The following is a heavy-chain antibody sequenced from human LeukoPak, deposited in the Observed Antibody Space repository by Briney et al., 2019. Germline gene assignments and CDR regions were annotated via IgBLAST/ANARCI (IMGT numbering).Heavy chain of an antibody. CDR3: AKGPRALEHSTQRFDS. J-gene: IGHJ4*02. CDR2: ISGSGAST. D-gene: IGHD1/OR15-1a*01. CDR1: GFTFSSHG. Sequence: GGSLRLSCAGSGFTFSSHGMNWVRQAPGKGLEWVSGISGSGASTYQTVSVKGRFTISRDNSKNTLYLQMNSLRADDTAIYYCAKGPRALEHSTQRFDSWGQGTLVTASS. V-gene: IGHV3-23*01.